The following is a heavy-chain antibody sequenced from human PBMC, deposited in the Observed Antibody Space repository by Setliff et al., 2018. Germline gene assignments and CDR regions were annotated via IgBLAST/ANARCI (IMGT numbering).Heavy chain of an antibody. Sequence: GGSLRLSCAASGFTFNSYSMTWVRQAPGKGLEWVSVIYSGDSGGSTYYADSVKGRFTISRDNSMNTLYLQMHGLRAEDTAVYYCARYCSSGSCYYDAFDVWGQGTMVTVS. CDR1: GFTFNSYS. D-gene: IGHD2-15*01. CDR2: IYSGDSGGST. CDR3: ARYCSSGSCYYDAFDV. V-gene: IGHV3-53*01. J-gene: IGHJ3*01.